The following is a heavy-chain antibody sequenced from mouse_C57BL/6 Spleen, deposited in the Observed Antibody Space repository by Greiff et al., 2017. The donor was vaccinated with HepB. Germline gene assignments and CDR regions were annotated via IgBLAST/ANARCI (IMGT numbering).Heavy chain of an antibody. V-gene: IGHV14-2*01. D-gene: IGHD1-1*01. Sequence: EVQLQQSGAELVKPGASVKLSCTASGFNIKDYYMHWVKQRTEQGLEWIGRIDPEDGETKYAPKFPGKATITADTSSNTAYLQLSSLTSEDTAVYYCARYDRSRAMDYWGQGTSVTVSS. CDR3: ARYDRSRAMDY. CDR2: IDPEDGET. CDR1: GFNIKDYY. J-gene: IGHJ4*01.